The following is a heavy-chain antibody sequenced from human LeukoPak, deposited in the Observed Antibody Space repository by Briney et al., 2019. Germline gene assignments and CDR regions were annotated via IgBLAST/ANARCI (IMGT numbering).Heavy chain of an antibody. D-gene: IGHD3-22*01. Sequence: LETLSLTCTVSGGSISSYYWSWIRQPPGKGLEWIGYIYYSGSTNYNPSLKSRVTISVDTSQNQFSLKLSSVTAADTAVYYRARRNYYDSSGYVSVEWSQGTLVTVSS. CDR2: IYYSGST. J-gene: IGHJ4*01. CDR1: GGSISSYY. CDR3: ARRNYYDSSGYVSVE. V-gene: IGHV4-59*08.